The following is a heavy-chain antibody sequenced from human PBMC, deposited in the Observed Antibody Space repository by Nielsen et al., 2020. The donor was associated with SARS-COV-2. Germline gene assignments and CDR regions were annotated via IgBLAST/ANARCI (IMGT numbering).Heavy chain of an antibody. CDR1: KFSVNTKQ. D-gene: IGHD6-19*01. CDR2: IFIGGST. V-gene: IGHV3-53*01. CDR3: ASSGWLDY. Sequence: GGSLRLSCAALKFSVNTKQMSWVRQAPGKGLEWVSAIFIGGSTFYADSVKGRFTISRDNAQSSLYLLMNNLRAEDTAVYYCASSGWLDYWGQGTRVTVSS. J-gene: IGHJ4*02.